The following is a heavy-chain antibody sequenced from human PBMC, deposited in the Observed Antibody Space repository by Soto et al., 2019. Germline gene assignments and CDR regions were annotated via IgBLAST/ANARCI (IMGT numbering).Heavy chain of an antibody. D-gene: IGHD3-10*01. CDR3: ARGKKAGDDPERYYYGMDV. CDR2: IIPIFGTA. CDR1: GGTFSSYA. Sequence: SVKVSCKASGGTFSSYAISWVRQAPGQGLEWMGGIIPIFGTANYAQKFQGRVTITADESTSTAYMELSSLRSEDTAVYYCARGKKAGDDPERYYYGMDVCGQVNTVTVSS. V-gene: IGHV1-69*13. J-gene: IGHJ6*02.